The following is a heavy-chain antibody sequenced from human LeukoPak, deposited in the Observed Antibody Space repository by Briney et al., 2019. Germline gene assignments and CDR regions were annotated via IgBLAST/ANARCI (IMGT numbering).Heavy chain of an antibody. J-gene: IGHJ3*02. CDR2: IYSGGST. Sequence: GGSLRLSCAASGFTFDDYGMSWVRQAPGKGLEWVSVIYSGGSTYYADSVKGRFTISRDNSKNTLYLQMNSLRAEDTAVYYCARDGYCGGDCYDAFDIWGQGTMVTVSS. CDR1: GFTFDDYG. D-gene: IGHD2-21*02. V-gene: IGHV3-66*01. CDR3: ARDGYCGGDCYDAFDI.